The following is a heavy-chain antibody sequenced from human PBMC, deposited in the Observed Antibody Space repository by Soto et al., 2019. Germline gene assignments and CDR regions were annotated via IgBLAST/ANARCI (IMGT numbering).Heavy chain of an antibody. D-gene: IGHD3-16*01. CDR3: ARDRIAWGSNPYYYYYGMDV. CDR2: TYYRSKWYN. Sequence: SQTLSLTCAISGDSVSSNSAAWNWIRQSPSRGLEWLGRTYYRSKWYNDYAVSVKSRITINPDTSKNQFSLQLNSVTPEDTAVYYCARDRIAWGSNPYYYYYGMDVWGQGTTVTVS. V-gene: IGHV6-1*01. J-gene: IGHJ6*02. CDR1: GDSVSSNSAA.